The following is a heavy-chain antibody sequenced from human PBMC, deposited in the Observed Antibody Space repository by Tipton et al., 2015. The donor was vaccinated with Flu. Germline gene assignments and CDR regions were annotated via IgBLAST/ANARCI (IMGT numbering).Heavy chain of an antibody. D-gene: IGHD3-16*01. CDR3: ARSSTRGESDF. V-gene: IGHV4-61*02. Sequence: TLSLTCTVSGGSISSDNYYWSWIRQPAGKGLEYIGRFYSSGGTKYNPSLNSRVTISVDTSKNQFSLKLSSVTAADTAVYYCARSSTRGESDFWGQGILVTVSS. J-gene: IGHJ4*02. CDR1: GGSISSDNYY. CDR2: FYSSGGT.